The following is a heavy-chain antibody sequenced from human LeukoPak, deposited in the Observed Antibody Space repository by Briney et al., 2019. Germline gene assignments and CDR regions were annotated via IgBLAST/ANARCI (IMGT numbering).Heavy chain of an antibody. CDR2: IKQDGSEK. V-gene: IGHV3-7*01. D-gene: IGHD2-15*01. CDR1: GFTFSSYW. Sequence: GGSLRLSCAASGFTFSSYWMSWVRQAPGKGLEWVANIKQDGSEKYYVDSVKGRFTISRDNAKNSLYLQMNSLRAEDTAVYYCARDFLRVPLLPEGDYWGQGTLVTVSS. J-gene: IGHJ4*02. CDR3: ARDFLRVPLLPEGDY.